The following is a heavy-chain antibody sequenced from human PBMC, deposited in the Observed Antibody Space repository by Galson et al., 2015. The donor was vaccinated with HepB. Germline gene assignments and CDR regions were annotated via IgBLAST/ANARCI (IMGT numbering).Heavy chain of an antibody. Sequence: SCKASGYTFTTYYMHWVRQAPGQGLEWMGIINPSGGFSTYAQNFQGRVTMTRDTSTSTVYMELSSLTSGDTAVYYCARVSRACANGVCYTTYFDYWGQGTLVTVSS. D-gene: IGHD2-8*01. V-gene: IGHV1-46*01. J-gene: IGHJ4*02. CDR1: GYTFTTYY. CDR2: INPSGGFS. CDR3: ARVSRACANGVCYTTYFDY.